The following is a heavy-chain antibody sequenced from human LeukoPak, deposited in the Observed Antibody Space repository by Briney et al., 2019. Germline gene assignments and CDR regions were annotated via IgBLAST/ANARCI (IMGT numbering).Heavy chain of an antibody. D-gene: IGHD2-2*01. CDR1: GFTVSSNY. Sequence: PGGSLRLSCAASGFTVSSNYMSWVRQAPGKGLEWVANIKQDGSEKYHVDSVKGRFTISRDNAKNSLYLQMNSLRAEDTAVYYCARWGRDIVVVPAASSAYYYYYYMDVWGKGTTVTISS. J-gene: IGHJ6*03. CDR3: ARWGRDIVVVPAASSAYYYYYYMDV. CDR2: IKQDGSEK. V-gene: IGHV3-7*01.